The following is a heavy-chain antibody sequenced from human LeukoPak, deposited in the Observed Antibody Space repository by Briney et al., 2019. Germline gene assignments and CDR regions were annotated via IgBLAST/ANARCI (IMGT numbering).Heavy chain of an antibody. V-gene: IGHV1-69*05. CDR2: IIPIFGTA. CDR1: GGTFSSYA. J-gene: IGHJ5*02. CDR3: ARSLRRYSGSWLFDP. Sequence: SVKVSCKASGGTFSSYAISWVRQAPGQGLEWMGGIIPIFGTANYAQKFQGRVTITTDESTSTAYMELSSLRSEDTAVYYCARSLRRYSGSWLFDPWGQGTLVTVSS. D-gene: IGHD6-13*01.